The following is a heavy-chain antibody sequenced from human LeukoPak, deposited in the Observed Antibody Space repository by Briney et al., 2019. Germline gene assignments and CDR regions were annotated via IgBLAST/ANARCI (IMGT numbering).Heavy chain of an antibody. D-gene: IGHD6-13*01. CDR1: GYRLTNNW. J-gene: IGHJ5*02. CDR3: VRFALSSSLDH. CDR2: IYPGYSDA. Sequence: GESLKISCKISGYRLTNNWIGWVRQVPGKGLEWMGLIYPGYSDAKYSPSFQGQVTLSVDTSISPAYLQLGGLRASDTAIYYCVRFALSSSLDHWGQGTLVTVSS. V-gene: IGHV5-51*01.